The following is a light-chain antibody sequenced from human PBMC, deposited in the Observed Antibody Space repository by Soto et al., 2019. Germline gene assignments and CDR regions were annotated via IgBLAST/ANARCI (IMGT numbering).Light chain of an antibody. V-gene: IGKV1-39*01. CDR2: AAS. CDR1: QSTSTY. CDR3: QHSDSTWT. Sequence: DMQITQWPWYLSGSEGDRVTITCRASQSTSTYLNWYHHKPGKAPKLLIYAASTLQSGVPSRFSGSGSGTDFTLTISSLQPEDFATYYCQHSDSTWTFGQGTTVDI. J-gene: IGKJ1*01.